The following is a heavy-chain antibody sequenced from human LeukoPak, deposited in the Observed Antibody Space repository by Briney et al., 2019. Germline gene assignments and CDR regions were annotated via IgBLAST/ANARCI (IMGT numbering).Heavy chain of an antibody. Sequence: PSETLSLACAVSDDSFSSHYWTWIRQPPGKGLEWIGYISYIGSTNYNPSLKSRVTISIDTSKNQFSLKLSSVTAADTAVYYCARDLVTVTKGFDIWGQGTMVSVSS. V-gene: IGHV4-59*11. J-gene: IGHJ3*02. D-gene: IGHD4-17*01. CDR3: ARDLVTVTKGFDI. CDR1: DDSFSSHY. CDR2: ISYIGST.